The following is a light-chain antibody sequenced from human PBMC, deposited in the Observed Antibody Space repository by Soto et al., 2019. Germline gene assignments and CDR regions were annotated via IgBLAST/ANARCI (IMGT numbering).Light chain of an antibody. J-gene: IGKJ4*01. Sequence: EIVLTQSPGTLSLSPGERATLSCRASQSVNSNYLAWYQQKPGQAPRLLIYGASYRATGIPGRFSGSGSGTDFTLTINRLEPEDFAVYYCQQYGSSLLTFGGGTKVDIK. V-gene: IGKV3-20*01. CDR3: QQYGSSLLT. CDR1: QSVNSNY. CDR2: GAS.